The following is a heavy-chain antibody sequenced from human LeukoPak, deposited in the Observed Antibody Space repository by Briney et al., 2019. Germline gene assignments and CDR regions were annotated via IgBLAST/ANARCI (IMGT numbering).Heavy chain of an antibody. V-gene: IGHV3-21*01. CDR3: ARCTAMDSFDY. CDR1: GFTFSSYS. CDR2: ISSSSSYI. Sequence: PGGSLRLSCAASGFTFSSYSMNWVRQAPGKGLGWVSSISSSSSYIHYADSVKGRFTTARDNAKNSLYLQMNSLRAEDTAVYYWARCTAMDSFDYWGQGTLVTVSS. J-gene: IGHJ4*02. D-gene: IGHD5-18*01.